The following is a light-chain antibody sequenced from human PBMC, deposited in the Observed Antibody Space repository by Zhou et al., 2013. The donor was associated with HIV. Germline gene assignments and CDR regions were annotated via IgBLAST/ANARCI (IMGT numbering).Light chain of an antibody. Sequence: EIVLTQSPGTLSLSPGERATLSCRASQSVSSYLAWNQQKPGQAPRLLIYGASNRATGIPDRFSGGGSGTEFTLTISRLEPEDFAVYYCQQYSSLPWTFGQGSKVEIK. J-gene: IGKJ1*01. V-gene: IGKV3-20*01. CDR2: GAS. CDR1: QSVSSY. CDR3: QQYSSLPWT.